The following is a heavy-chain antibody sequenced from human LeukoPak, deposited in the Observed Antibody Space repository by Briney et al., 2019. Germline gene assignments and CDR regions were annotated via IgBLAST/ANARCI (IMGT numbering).Heavy chain of an antibody. Sequence: GGSLRLSCAASGFTFSSYAMSWVRQAPGEGLEWVSAISGSGGSTYYADSVKGRFTISRDNSKNTLYLQMNSLRAEDTAVYYCAKDRRSSYSSGWRVYWGQGTLVTVSS. CDR1: GFTFSSYA. J-gene: IGHJ4*02. CDR3: AKDRRSSYSSGWRVY. D-gene: IGHD6-19*01. V-gene: IGHV3-23*01. CDR2: ISGSGGST.